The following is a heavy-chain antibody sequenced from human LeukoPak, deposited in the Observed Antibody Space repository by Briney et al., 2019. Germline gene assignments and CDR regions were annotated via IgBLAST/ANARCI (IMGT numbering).Heavy chain of an antibody. Sequence: GGSLRLSCAASGFTFSSYAMSWVRQAPGKGLEWVSVIYSGGSTYYADSVKGRFTISRDNSKNTLYLQMNSLRAEDTAVYYCAGGGQLVYLFDYWGQGTLVTVSS. CDR1: GFTFSSYA. J-gene: IGHJ4*02. CDR2: IYSGGST. D-gene: IGHD6-13*01. V-gene: IGHV3-53*01. CDR3: AGGGQLVYLFDY.